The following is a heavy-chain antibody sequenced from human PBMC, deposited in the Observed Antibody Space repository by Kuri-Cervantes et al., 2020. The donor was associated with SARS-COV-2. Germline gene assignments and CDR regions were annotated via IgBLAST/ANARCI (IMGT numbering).Heavy chain of an antibody. CDR2: INPNSGGT. Sequence: ASVKVSCKASGYTFTGYYMHWVRQAPGQGLEWMGWINPNSGGTNYAQKFQGRVTMTRDTSISTAYIELSRLRSDDTAVYYCALGYWGSGYPRYYYYMDVWGKGTTVTVSS. CDR3: ALGYWGSGYPRYYYYMDV. V-gene: IGHV1-2*02. J-gene: IGHJ6*03. CDR1: GYTFTGYY. D-gene: IGHD3-22*01.